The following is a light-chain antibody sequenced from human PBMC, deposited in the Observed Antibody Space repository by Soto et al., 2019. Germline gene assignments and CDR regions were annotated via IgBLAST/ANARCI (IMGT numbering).Light chain of an antibody. CDR3: QQYNSYSVNA. Sequence: DIQMTQSPYPLSPSVGDRDSITCRASQSISGWLAWYQQKPGQAPKLLFYDASSLESGVPSRFRGIGSVTEFSLTISRLQPDDFATYYCQQYNSYSVNAFGQGTKLEIK. CDR1: QSISGW. CDR2: DAS. V-gene: IGKV1-5*01. J-gene: IGKJ2*01.